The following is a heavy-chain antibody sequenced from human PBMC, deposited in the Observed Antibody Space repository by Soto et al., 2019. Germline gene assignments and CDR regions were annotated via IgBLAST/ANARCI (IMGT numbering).Heavy chain of an antibody. V-gene: IGHV1-69*13. Sequence: SVKVSCTAAVCGYSSYAVSWVRQAPGQGLEWLGGSIRIFGTANYAQKFKGRVTITADEPTRTAYMELSSLRSEDTAVYYRARDTQSHIAAAGSWRQRTMVTVSS. CDR3: ARDTQSHIAAAGS. J-gene: IGHJ3*01. CDR2: SIRIFGTA. D-gene: IGHD6-13*01. CDR1: VCGYSSYA.